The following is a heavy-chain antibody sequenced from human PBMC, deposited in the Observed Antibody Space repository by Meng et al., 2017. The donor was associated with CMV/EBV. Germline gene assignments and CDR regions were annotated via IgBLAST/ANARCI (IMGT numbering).Heavy chain of an antibody. Sequence: GEALKISCADSGFTFSSYAMHWVRQAPGEGMEFVSAISYNGGSKYYADSVKGRFTISRDNPKNTLYLQMGSLRAEDMAVYYCAGVTGAGDYYFDYWGQGTLVTVSS. D-gene: IGHD4-17*01. CDR1: GFTFSSYA. V-gene: IGHV3-64*02. J-gene: IGHJ4*02. CDR3: AGVTGAGDYYFDY. CDR2: ISYNGGSK.